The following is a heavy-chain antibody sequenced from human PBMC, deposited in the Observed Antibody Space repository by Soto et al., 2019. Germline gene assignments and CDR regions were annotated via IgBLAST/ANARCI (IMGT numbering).Heavy chain of an antibody. CDR2: ISGSGTMK. J-gene: IGHJ4*02. Sequence: PGGSLRLSCVASGFTFRNHAMTWVRQAPGKGLEWVSGISGSGTMKYYADSVRGHFTISRENAKNTLHLQMDNLRVEDTAVYYCAKEAEENEQVPIPGDNWGQGTLVTVS. D-gene: IGHD2-2*02. CDR3: AKEAEENEQVPIPGDN. V-gene: IGHV3-23*01. CDR1: GFTFRNHA.